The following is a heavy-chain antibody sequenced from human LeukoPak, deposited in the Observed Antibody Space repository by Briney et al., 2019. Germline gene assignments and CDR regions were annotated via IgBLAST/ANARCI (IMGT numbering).Heavy chain of an antibody. CDR1: TASINAYY. J-gene: IGHJ4*02. Sequence: SETLSLTCSVSTASINAYYWGWIRQPPGKGLEWIGSIYYSGSTYYNTSLKSRVTISVDTSKNQFSQKLSSVTAADTAVYYCASGGVVTGNYFGYWGQGTMVT. CDR3: ASGGVVTGNYFGY. CDR2: IYYSGST. D-gene: IGHD4-23*01. V-gene: IGHV4-39*01.